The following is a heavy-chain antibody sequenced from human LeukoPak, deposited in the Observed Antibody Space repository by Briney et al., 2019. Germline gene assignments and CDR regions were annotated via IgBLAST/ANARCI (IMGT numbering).Heavy chain of an antibody. CDR1: GYSITRGYF. D-gene: IGHD3-22*01. CDR2: MFHSGST. J-gene: IGHJ3*02. CDR3: ARDGHRRYYYDSSGREHAFDI. V-gene: IGHV4-38-2*02. Sequence: SETLSLTCTVSGYSITRGYFWGWIRQSPGKGLEWIASMFHSGSTYYNPSLKSRVTMSVDTSKNQFSLRLSSVTAADTAVYYCARDGHRRYYYDSSGREHAFDIWGQGTMVTVSS.